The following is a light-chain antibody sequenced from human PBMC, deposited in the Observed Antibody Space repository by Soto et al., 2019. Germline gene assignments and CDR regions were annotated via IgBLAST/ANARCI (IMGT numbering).Light chain of an antibody. CDR2: KAS. Sequence: DIQMTQSPSTLSASVGDTVTITCQASQSLSYWLAWYQQKPGQAPKLLIHKASTLESGVPSRFSGSGSGTEFTLIISSLQPDDFATYYCQQYDRFPFTFGQGTKLEIK. J-gene: IGKJ2*01. CDR3: QQYDRFPFT. V-gene: IGKV1-5*03. CDR1: QSLSYW.